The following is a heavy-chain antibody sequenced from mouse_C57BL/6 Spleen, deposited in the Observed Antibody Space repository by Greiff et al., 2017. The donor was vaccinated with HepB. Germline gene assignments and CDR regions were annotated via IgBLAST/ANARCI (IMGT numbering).Heavy chain of an antibody. V-gene: IGHV1-82*01. CDR3: ATRYGDYYGSPSYLYCDV. J-gene: IGHJ1*03. Sequence: QVQLQQSGPELVKPGASVKISCKASGYAFSSSWMNWVKQRPGKGLEWIGRIYPGDGDTNYNGKFKGKATLTADNSSSTAYMQPSSLPSEDSAVYFCATRYGDYYGSPSYLYCDVWGTGTTVTVSS. CDR1: GYAFSSSW. CDR2: IYPGDGDT. D-gene: IGHD1-1*01.